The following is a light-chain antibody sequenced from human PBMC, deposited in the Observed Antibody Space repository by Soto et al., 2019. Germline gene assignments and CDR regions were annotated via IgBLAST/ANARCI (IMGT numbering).Light chain of an antibody. CDR1: QSVSSAY. V-gene: IGKV3-20*01. CDR2: GAS. CDR3: QQSGSSFYT. Sequence: EIVLTQSPGTLSLSPGERATLSCRASQSVSSAYLAWYQQIPGQAPRLLIYGASSRATGIPDRFSGSGSGTDVTLTISGLEPEDFAVYYCQQSGSSFYTLGQRTKLEIK. J-gene: IGKJ2*01.